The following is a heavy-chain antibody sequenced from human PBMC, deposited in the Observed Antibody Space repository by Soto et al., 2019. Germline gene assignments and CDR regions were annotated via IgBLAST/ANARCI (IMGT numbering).Heavy chain of an antibody. J-gene: IGHJ1*01. CDR1: GGSISSYY. V-gene: IGHV4-59*01. CDR2: IYYSGST. Sequence: SETLSLTCTVSGGSISSYYWSWILQPPGKGLEWIGYIYYSGSTNYNPSLKSRVTISVDTSKNQFSLKLSSVTAADTAVYYCASFYDILTGYYSYFQHWGQGTLVTVS. D-gene: IGHD3-9*01. CDR3: ASFYDILTGYYSYFQH.